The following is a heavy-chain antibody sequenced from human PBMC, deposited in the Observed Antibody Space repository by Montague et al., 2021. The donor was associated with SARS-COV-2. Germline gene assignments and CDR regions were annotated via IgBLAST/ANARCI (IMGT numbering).Heavy chain of an antibody. D-gene: IGHD6-6*01. V-gene: IGHV4-34*01. Sequence: SETLSLTCAVYGGSFSCYYWSWIRQPPGKGLEWIGEVNLSGSTNYNPSLKSRVTISVDTSKNQFSLKLSSVTAADTAVYYCSRVKSNSSCVSQPAPVWGKGTTVTVSS. CDR3: SRVKSNSSCVSQPAPV. CDR1: GGSFSCYY. J-gene: IGHJ6*04. CDR2: VNLSGST.